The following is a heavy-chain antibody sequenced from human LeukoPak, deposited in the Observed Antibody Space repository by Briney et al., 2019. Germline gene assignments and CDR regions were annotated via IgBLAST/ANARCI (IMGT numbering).Heavy chain of an antibody. CDR1: GYSFTSSW. CDR3: ARLSPIYDSSGYYSGHFDY. J-gene: IGHJ4*02. CDR2: IYPGDSDT. Sequence: GESLKISCKGSGYSFTSSWIGWVRQMPGKGLEWMGIIYPGDSDTRYSPSFQGQVTISADKSISTAYLQWSSLKASDTAMYYCARLSPIYDSSGYYSGHFDYWGQGTLVTVSS. V-gene: IGHV5-51*01. D-gene: IGHD3-22*01.